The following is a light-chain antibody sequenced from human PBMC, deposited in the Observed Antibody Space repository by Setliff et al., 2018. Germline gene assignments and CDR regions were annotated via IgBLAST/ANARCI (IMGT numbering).Light chain of an antibody. CDR2: GNA. Sequence: QSVLTQPPSVSGALGQRVTISCTGTSSNIGAAYDVQWYQQLPGTAPKLLIYGNAYRPSGIPDRFSGSRSVTSASLAITGLQAEDEADYYCQSYDIGLRSYVFGNGTKVTVL. J-gene: IGLJ1*01. CDR1: SSNIGAAYD. CDR3: QSYDIGLRSYV. V-gene: IGLV1-40*01.